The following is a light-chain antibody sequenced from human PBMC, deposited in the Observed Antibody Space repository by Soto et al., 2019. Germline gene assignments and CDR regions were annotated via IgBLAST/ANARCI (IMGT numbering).Light chain of an antibody. V-gene: IGKV3-11*01. J-gene: IGKJ4*01. CDR3: QQRTNWLLT. CDR1: QSVGQY. Sequence: EVVLTQSPATLSLSPGERATLSCTASQSVGQYLVWYQQKPGQPPRLLIYDASIRATGIPARFSGSGSGTDFTIPISSLEPDDFAVSYCQQRTNWLLTFGGGTKVEIK. CDR2: DAS.